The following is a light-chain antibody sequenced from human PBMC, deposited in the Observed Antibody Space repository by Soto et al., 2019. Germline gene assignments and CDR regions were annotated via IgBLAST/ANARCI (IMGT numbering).Light chain of an antibody. CDR1: RSVSSNF. Sequence: EIVLTQSPGTLSLSPGERTTLSCRASRSVSSNFLAWYQQKPGQAPRLLIYGASSRATGIPDRFSGSGSGTDFILTISRLEPEDSAVYYCQQYGSSPVTLGQGTKVEIK. V-gene: IGKV3-20*01. J-gene: IGKJ1*01. CDR3: QQYGSSPVT. CDR2: GAS.